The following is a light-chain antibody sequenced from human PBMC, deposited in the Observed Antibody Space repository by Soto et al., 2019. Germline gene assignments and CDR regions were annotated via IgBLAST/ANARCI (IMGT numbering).Light chain of an antibody. V-gene: IGKV3-20*01. CDR1: QSVSSR. CDR2: GAS. Sequence: EIVLTQSPGTPSLSPGERATLSCRASQSVSSRLAWYQQKPGQAPRLLISGASSRATGIPDRFSGSGSATDFTLTISRLEPEDFALYYCQQYGSSPITFGQGTRLEIK. CDR3: QQYGSSPIT. J-gene: IGKJ5*01.